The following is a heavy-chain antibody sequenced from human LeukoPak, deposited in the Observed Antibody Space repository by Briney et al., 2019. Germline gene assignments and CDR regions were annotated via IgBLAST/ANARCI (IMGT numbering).Heavy chain of an antibody. J-gene: IGHJ4*02. CDR1: GFTFSTHV. D-gene: IGHD6-13*01. CDR2: MSYDGSNK. V-gene: IGHV3-30-3*01. CDR3: ARGWKYSSNWYATYFDY. Sequence: PGGSLRISCAASGFTFSTHVMHWVRQAPGKGLEWVALMSYDGSNKFYADSVKGRFTISRDNSKNTLYVQMNNLRVEDTAVYYCARGWKYSSNWYATYFDYWGQGTLVTVSS.